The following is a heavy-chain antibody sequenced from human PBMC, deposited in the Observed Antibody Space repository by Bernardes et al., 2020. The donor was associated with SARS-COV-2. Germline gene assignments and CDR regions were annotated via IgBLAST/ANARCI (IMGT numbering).Heavy chain of an antibody. CDR3: AAPLYDSSGYYLDAFDI. CDR1: GFTFTSSA. Sequence: SVKVSCKASGFTFTSSAMQWVRQARGQRLEWIGWIVVGSGNTNYAQKFQERVTITRDMSTSPAYMELSSLRSEDTAVYYCAAPLYDSSGYYLDAFDIWGQGTMVTVSS. D-gene: IGHD3-22*01. V-gene: IGHV1-58*02. J-gene: IGHJ3*02. CDR2: IVVGSGNT.